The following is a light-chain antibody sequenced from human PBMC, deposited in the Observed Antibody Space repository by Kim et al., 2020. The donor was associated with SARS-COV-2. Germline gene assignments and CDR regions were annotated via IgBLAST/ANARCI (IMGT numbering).Light chain of an antibody. J-gene: IGLJ6*01. CDR2: LERRGSY. Sequence: QPVLTPSSSASASLGSSSSGHSSYIIAWHQRQPGRAPRYLINLERRGSYNKGIGVPDRFSGSSSGADRFLTISNLQSEYEADYYCETWYSNVFGSGT. CDR1: SGHSSYI. CDR3: ETWYSNV. V-gene: IGLV4-60*03.